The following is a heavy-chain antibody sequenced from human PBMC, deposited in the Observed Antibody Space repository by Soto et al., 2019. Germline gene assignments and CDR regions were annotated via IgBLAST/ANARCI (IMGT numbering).Heavy chain of an antibody. V-gene: IGHV1-18*01. CDR3: ARGKLEPDDAFDI. D-gene: IGHD1-1*01. J-gene: IGHJ3*02. Sequence: ASVKVSCKASGYTFSSYGITWVRQAPGQGLEWMGWISAYNGNTNYAQKLQGRVTLTTDTSTSTGYMELRSLRSDDTAVYYCARGKLEPDDAFDIWGQGTMVTVSS. CDR1: GYTFSSYG. CDR2: ISAYNGNT.